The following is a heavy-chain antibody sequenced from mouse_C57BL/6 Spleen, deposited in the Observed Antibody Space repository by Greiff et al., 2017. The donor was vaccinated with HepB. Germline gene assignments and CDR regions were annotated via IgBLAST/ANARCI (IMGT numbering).Heavy chain of an antibody. J-gene: IGHJ2*01. CDR1: GYSITSGYY. V-gene: IGHV3-6*01. D-gene: IGHD2-4*01. CDR3: ARAGNDYDGYYCDY. CDR2: ISYDGSN. Sequence: EVQLQESGPGLVKPSQSLSLTCSVTGYSITSGYYWNWIRQFPGNKLEWMGYISYDGSNNYNPSLKHRISITRDTSKNQFFLTLNSVTTEDTATYYCARAGNDYDGYYCDYWGQGTTLTVSS.